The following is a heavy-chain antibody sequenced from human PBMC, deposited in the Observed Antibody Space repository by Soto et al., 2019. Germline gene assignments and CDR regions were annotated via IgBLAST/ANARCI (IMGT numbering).Heavy chain of an antibody. V-gene: IGHV4-30-4*01. J-gene: IGHJ1*01. CDR1: GGSISSGDYY. Sequence: LSLTCTVSGGSISSGDYYWSWIRQPPGKGLEWIGYIYYSGSTYYNPSLKSRVTISVDTSKNQFSLKLSSVTAADTAVYYCARVAAVAGTGSEYFQHWGQGTLVTVSS. CDR2: IYYSGST. D-gene: IGHD6-19*01. CDR3: ARVAAVAGTGSEYFQH.